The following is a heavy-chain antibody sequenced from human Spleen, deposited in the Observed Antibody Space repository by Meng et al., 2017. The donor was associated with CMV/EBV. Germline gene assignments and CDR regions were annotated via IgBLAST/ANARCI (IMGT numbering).Heavy chain of an antibody. Sequence: ETLSLTCVASGFTFRTYWMSWVRQAPGKGLEWVANKDQDGSEKYYVDSMKGRFTISRDNAKNSMYLQMNSLSAEDTAIYYCARDRQMGTGWYDRKSYYFDLWGLGTQVTVSS. CDR3: ARDRQMGTGWYDRKSYYFDL. D-gene: IGHD6-19*01. CDR2: KDQDGSEK. CDR1: GFTFRTYW. V-gene: IGHV3-7*01. J-gene: IGHJ4*02.